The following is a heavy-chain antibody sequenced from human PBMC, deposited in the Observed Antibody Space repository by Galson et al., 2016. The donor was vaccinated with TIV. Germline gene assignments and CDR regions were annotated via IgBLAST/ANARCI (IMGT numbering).Heavy chain of an antibody. D-gene: IGHD3-22*01. CDR2: ISNGGSTT. V-gene: IGHV3-11*04. CDR1: GFTFTDYY. J-gene: IGHJ6*02. Sequence: SLRLSCAVSGFTFTDYYMNWIRQAPGKGLEWVSYISNGGSTTYYADFVKGRFTISRDNAKNSLYLQMSSLGAEDTAVYYCARAVTMRVADYYYGMDVWGQGTAVTVSS. CDR3: ARAVTMRVADYYYGMDV.